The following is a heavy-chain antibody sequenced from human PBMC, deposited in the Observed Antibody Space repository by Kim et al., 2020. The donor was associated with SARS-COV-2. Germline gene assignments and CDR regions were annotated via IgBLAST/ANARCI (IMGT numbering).Heavy chain of an antibody. CDR2: IYTSGST. D-gene: IGHD3-22*01. Sequence: SETLSLTCTVSGGSISSGSYYWSWIRQPAGKGLEWIGRIYTSGSTNYNPSLKSRVTISVDTSKNQFSLKLSSVTAADTAVYYCAGEQYTSGGYIWGQGTMVTVSS. J-gene: IGHJ3*02. CDR3: AGEQYTSGGYI. V-gene: IGHV4-61*02. CDR1: GGSISSGSYY.